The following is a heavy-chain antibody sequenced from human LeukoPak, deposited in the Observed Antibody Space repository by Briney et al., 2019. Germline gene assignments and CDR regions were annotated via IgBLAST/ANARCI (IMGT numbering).Heavy chain of an antibody. CDR2: IIPIFGTA. J-gene: IGHJ4*02. V-gene: IGHV1-69*05. CDR1: GGTFSSYA. Sequence: SVKVSCKASGGTFSSYAISWVRQAPGQGLEWMGGIIPIFGTANYARKFQGRVTMTRDTSTSTVYMELSSLRSEDAAVYYCARDVYGDSSGYPGHWGQGTLVTVSS. D-gene: IGHD3-22*01. CDR3: ARDVYGDSSGYPGH.